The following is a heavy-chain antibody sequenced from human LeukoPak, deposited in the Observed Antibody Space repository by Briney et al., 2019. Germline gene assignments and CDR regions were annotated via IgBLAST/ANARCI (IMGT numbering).Heavy chain of an antibody. J-gene: IGHJ4*02. CDR1: GGSISSYY. CDR2: IYTSGST. CDR3: ASGPSSGYVDY. V-gene: IGHV4-4*07. Sequence: PSETLSLTCTVSGGSISSYYWSWIRQPAGKGLEWIGRIYTSGSTNYNPSLKSRVTISVDTSKNQFSLKLSSVTAADTAVYHCASGPSSGYVDYWGQGTLVTVSS. D-gene: IGHD3-22*01.